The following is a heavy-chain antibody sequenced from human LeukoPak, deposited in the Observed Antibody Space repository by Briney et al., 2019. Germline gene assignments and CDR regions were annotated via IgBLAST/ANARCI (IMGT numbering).Heavy chain of an antibody. CDR1: GGSVSSGSYY. V-gene: IGHV4-61*01. CDR2: IYSSGST. J-gene: IGHJ4*02. CDR3: ARDGGMVSFDY. D-gene: IGHD4-23*01. Sequence: SETLSLTCTVSGGSVSSGSYYWSWIRQPPGEGLEWIGYIYSSGSTNYNPSLKSRVTISVDTSKNQFSLKLSSVTAADTAVYYCARDGGMVSFDYWGQGTLVTVSS.